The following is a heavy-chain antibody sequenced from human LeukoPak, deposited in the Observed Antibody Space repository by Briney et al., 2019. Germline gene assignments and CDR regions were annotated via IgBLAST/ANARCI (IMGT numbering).Heavy chain of an antibody. CDR1: GFTFSSYA. D-gene: IGHD6-13*01. CDR2: IYSGGST. CDR3: ARAYSSSWDNWFDP. V-gene: IGHV3-53*01. Sequence: GGSLRLSCEASGFTFSSYAMGWVRQAPGKGLEWVSVIYSGGSTYYADSVKGRFTISRDNSKNTLYLQMNSLRAEDTAVYYCARAYSSSWDNWFDPWGQGTLVTVSS. J-gene: IGHJ5*02.